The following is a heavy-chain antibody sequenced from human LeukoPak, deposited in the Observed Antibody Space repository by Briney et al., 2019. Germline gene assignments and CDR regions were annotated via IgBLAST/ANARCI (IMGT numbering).Heavy chain of an antibody. CDR3: ARAEGIAAAIDY. CDR2: ISAYNGNT. Sequence: ASVKVSCKASGYTFTSYGISWVRQAPGQGLEWMGWISAYNGNTNYAQKLQGRVTMTRNTSISTAYMELSSLRSEDTAVYYCARAEGIAAAIDYWGQGTLVTVSS. V-gene: IGHV1-18*01. J-gene: IGHJ4*02. D-gene: IGHD6-13*01. CDR1: GYTFTSYG.